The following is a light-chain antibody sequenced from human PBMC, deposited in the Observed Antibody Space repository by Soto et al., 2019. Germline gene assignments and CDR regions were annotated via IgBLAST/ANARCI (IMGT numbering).Light chain of an antibody. CDR3: SSFTSNNTWV. J-gene: IGLJ3*02. CDR2: EVT. CDR1: SGHIGNYDR. V-gene: IGLV2-18*02. Sequence: QSALTQPPSVSGSPGQSVTISCTGASGHIGNYDRVSWYQQSPGTAPKHIIYEVTNRPSGVPGRFSGSKSGNTASLTISGLQAEDEAYYYCSSFTSNNTWVFGGGTKLTVL.